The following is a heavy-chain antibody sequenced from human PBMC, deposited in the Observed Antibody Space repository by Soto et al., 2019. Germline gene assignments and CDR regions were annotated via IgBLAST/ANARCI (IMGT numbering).Heavy chain of an antibody. Sequence: GGSLRLSCAASGFTFSSYSMNWVRQAPGKGLEWVSYISSSSSTVYYADSVKGRFTISRDNAKNSLYLQMNSLRDEDTAVYYCAKGGSGSSDYYYGMDVWGQGTTVTVS. V-gene: IGHV3-48*02. J-gene: IGHJ6*02. CDR2: ISSSSSTV. CDR3: AKGGSGSSDYYYGMDV. D-gene: IGHD3-10*01. CDR1: GFTFSSYS.